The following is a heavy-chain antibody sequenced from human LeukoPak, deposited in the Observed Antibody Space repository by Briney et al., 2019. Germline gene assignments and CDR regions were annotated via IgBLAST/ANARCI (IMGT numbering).Heavy chain of an antibody. V-gene: IGHV3-30-3*01. J-gene: IGHJ4*02. CDR3: ARPPPEYYYDSSGHTRSFGY. Sequence: PGRSLRLSCAASGFTFSSYAMHWVRQAPGKGLEWVAVISYDGSNKYYADSVKGRFTISRDNSKNTLYLQMNSLRAEDTAVYYCARPPPEYYYDSSGHTRSFGYWGQGTLVTVSS. CDR1: GFTFSSYA. D-gene: IGHD3-22*01. CDR2: ISYDGSNK.